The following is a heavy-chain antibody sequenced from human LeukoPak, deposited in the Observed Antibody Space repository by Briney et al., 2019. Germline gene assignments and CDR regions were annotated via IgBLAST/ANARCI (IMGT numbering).Heavy chain of an antibody. Sequence: PGGSLRLSCAASGFTFSSYGMHWVRQAPGKGLEWVAFIRYDGSNKYYADSVKGRFTISRDNSKNTLYLQMNSLRAEDTAVYYCAKGGSVTTSPLRNFFDYWGQGTLVTVSS. CDR3: AKGGSVTTSPLRNFFDY. CDR2: IRYDGSNK. V-gene: IGHV3-30*02. J-gene: IGHJ4*02. CDR1: GFTFSSYG. D-gene: IGHD4-11*01.